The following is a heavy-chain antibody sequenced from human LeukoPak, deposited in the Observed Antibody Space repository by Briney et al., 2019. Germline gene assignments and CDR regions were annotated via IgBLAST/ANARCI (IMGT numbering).Heavy chain of an antibody. CDR2: INPNSGGT. D-gene: IGHD3-3*01. J-gene: IGHJ5*02. CDR1: GYTLTGYY. CDR3: ARDRFWSSSVLVNWFDP. V-gene: IGHV1-2*02. Sequence: ASVKVSCKASGYTLTGYYMHWVRQAPGQGLEWMGWINPNSGGTNYAQKFQGRVTMTRDTSISTAYMELSRLKSDDTAMYYCARDRFWSSSVLVNWFDPWGQGTLVTVSS.